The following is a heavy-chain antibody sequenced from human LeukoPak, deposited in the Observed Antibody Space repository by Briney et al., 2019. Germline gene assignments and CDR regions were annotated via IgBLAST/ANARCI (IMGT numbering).Heavy chain of an antibody. CDR3: ARDGGYGRRYYHHYGMEV. V-gene: IGHV1-18*01. CDR1: GYPLTSYG. Sequence: GASVKVSCKASGYPLTSYGISWVRQAPGQGLEWMGWISAYNGNTNYAQKLQGRVTMTTDASTSTAYMELRSLGSDDTAVYYCARDGGYGRRYYHHYGMEVWGQGTTVTVSS. J-gene: IGHJ6*02. CDR2: ISAYNGNT. D-gene: IGHD5-18*01.